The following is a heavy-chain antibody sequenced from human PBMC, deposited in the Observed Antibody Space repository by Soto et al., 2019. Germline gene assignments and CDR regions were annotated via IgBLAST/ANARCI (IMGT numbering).Heavy chain of an antibody. CDR1: GYPFTSYG. V-gene: IGHV1-18*04. CDR2: ISAYNGNT. J-gene: IGHJ3*02. D-gene: IGHD3-3*01. CDR3: ARGRERYYDFWSGPSDAFDI. Sequence: GGSVKVYWKASGYPFTSYGISLVRQAPGQGLEWMGWISAYNGNTNYAQKLQGRVTMTTDTSTSTAYMELRSLRSDDTAVYYCARGRERYYDFWSGPSDAFDIWGQGTMVTVSS.